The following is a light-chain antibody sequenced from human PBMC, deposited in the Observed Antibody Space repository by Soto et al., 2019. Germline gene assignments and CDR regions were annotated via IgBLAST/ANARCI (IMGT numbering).Light chain of an antibody. CDR2: GAS. CDR3: QQYGGSPRT. CDR1: ESISSSY. J-gene: IGKJ1*01. Sequence: EIVLAQSPGTLSLSPGERATLSWRASESISSSYLAWYQQRPGQAPRLLIYGASTRATGIPDRFSGSGSGTDFTLTISRLEPEDSAVYYCQQYGGSPRTFGQGTKVEIK. V-gene: IGKV3-20*01.